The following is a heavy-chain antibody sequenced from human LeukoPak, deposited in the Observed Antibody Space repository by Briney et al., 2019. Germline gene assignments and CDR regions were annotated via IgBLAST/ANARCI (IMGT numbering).Heavy chain of an antibody. D-gene: IGHD6-13*01. CDR3: ASGGYSRRVVYYYYYMDV. J-gene: IGHJ6*03. CDR1: GFTFWRYG. Sequence: GGSLRLSCAPSGFTFWRYGMLWVRHAPGRRLEWVSGICGSGGSTYPPAPVKSRFTIYRDNAKNSLYLQMNSLRAEDTAVYYCASGGYSRRVVYYYYYMDVWGKGTTVAVSS. V-gene: IGHV3-23*01. CDR2: ICGSGGST.